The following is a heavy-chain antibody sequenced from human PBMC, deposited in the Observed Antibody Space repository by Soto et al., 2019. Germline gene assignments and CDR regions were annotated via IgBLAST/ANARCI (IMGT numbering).Heavy chain of an antibody. CDR3: ARCIAVAGKECFDY. J-gene: IGHJ4*02. Sequence: QVQLVQSGAEVKKPGASVKVSCKASGYTFTGYYMHWVRQAPGQGLEWMGWINPNSGGTNYAQKFQGWVTMTRDTSISTTYMELSRLRTDDTAVYYGARCIAVAGKECFDYWGQGTLVTVSS. CDR1: GYTFTGYY. CDR2: INPNSGGT. V-gene: IGHV1-2*04. D-gene: IGHD6-19*01.